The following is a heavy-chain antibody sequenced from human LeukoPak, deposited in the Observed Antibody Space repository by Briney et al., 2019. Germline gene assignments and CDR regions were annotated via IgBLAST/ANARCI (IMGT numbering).Heavy chain of an antibody. CDR1: GGTFSSYA. CDR3: ARCPGLRYFDWLHNWFDP. Sequence: SVKVSCKASGGTFSSYAISWVRQAPGQGLEWMGGIIPIFGTANYAQKFQGRVTITADDSTSTAYMELSSLRSEDTAVYYCARCPGLRYFDWLHNWFDPWGQGTLVTVSS. J-gene: IGHJ5*02. D-gene: IGHD3-9*01. V-gene: IGHV1-69*01. CDR2: IIPIFGTA.